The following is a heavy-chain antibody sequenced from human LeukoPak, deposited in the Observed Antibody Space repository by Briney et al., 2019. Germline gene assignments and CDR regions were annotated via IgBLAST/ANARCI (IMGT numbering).Heavy chain of an antibody. J-gene: IGHJ4*02. CDR2: IKVDGSEK. CDR1: GFTFSNYY. CDR3: ARAVVAATLFFFEY. V-gene: IGHV3-7*01. D-gene: IGHD2-15*01. Sequence: GGSLRLSCAASGFTFSNYYMTWVRQAPGKGLEWVATIKVDGSEKHYVDSVKGRFTISRDNAKNSLYLQMNSLRAEDTALYYCARAVVAATLFFFEYWGQGTLVTVSS.